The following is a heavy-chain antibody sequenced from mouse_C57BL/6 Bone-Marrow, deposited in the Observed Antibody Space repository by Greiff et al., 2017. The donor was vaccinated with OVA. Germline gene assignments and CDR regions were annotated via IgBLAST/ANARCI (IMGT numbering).Heavy chain of an antibody. D-gene: IGHD3-1*01. CDR2: IYPSDSET. CDR3: ARSGLSHWYFDV. Sequence: VQLQQPGAELVRPGSSVKLSCKASGYTFTSYWMDWVKQRPGQGLEWIGNIYPSDSETHYNQKFKDKATLTVDKSSSTAYMQLSSLTSQDSAVYYCARSGLSHWYFDVWGTGTTVTVSS. CDR1: GYTFTSYW. J-gene: IGHJ1*03. V-gene: IGHV1-61*01.